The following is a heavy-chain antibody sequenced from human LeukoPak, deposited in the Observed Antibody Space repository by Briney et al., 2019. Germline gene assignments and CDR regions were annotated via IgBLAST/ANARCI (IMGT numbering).Heavy chain of an antibody. CDR3: ARVLTSVGRELRDY. CDR2: INPNSGGT. J-gene: IGHJ4*02. D-gene: IGHD1-7*01. V-gene: IGHV1-2*02. CDR1: GYTFTGYY. Sequence: GASVKVSCKASGYTFTGYYMHWVRQAPGQGLEWMGWINPNSGGTNYAQKFQGRVTMTRDTSISTAYMELSRLRSDDTAVYYCARVLTSVGRELRDYWGQGTLVTVSS.